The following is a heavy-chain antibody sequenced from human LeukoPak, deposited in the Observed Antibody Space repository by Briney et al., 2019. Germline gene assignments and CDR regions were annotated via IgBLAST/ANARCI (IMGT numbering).Heavy chain of an antibody. J-gene: IGHJ6*04. CDR2: IKKDGSDK. V-gene: IGHV3-7*01. CDR3: ARDFLEGSYCRMDV. CDR1: GFTFSSYW. Sequence: PGGSLRLSCAASGFTFSSYWMSWVRQAPGKGLEWVANIKKDGSDKNYVDSVKGRFTISRDNAKNSLYLQMNSLRADDTAVYYCARDFLEGSYCRMDVWGEGTTVTVSS. D-gene: IGHD3-3*01.